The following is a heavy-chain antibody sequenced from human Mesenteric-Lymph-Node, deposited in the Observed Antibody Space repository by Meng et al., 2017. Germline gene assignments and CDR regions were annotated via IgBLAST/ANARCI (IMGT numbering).Heavy chain of an antibody. V-gene: IGHV4-34*01. CDR3: ARTSYGDYNWFDP. CDR1: GGSFSGYY. D-gene: IGHD4-17*01. CDR2: IYYSGST. J-gene: IGHJ5*02. Sequence: QVQLQQWGVGLLKPSETLSLTCAVHGGSFSGYYWSWIRQPPGKGLEWIGYIYYSGSTYSNPSLRSRVAISIDTSKNQFSLKLTSVTAADTAVYFCARTSYGDYNWFDPWGQGTLVTVSS.